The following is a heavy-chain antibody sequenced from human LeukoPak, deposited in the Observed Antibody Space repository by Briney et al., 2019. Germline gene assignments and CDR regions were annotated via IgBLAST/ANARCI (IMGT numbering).Heavy chain of an antibody. D-gene: IGHD3-10*01. Sequence: GGSLRLSCAASGFTFSSYAMSWVRQAPGKGLEWVSATSGSGGSTYYADSVKGRFTISRDNSKNTLYLQMNSLRAEDTAVYYCAKGHYGSGSYYTGGGFDYWGQGTLVTVSS. J-gene: IGHJ4*02. V-gene: IGHV3-23*01. CDR1: GFTFSSYA. CDR3: AKGHYGSGSYYTGGGFDY. CDR2: TSGSGGST.